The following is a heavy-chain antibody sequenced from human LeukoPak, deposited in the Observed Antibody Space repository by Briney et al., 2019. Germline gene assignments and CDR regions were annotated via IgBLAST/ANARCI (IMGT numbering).Heavy chain of an antibody. D-gene: IGHD3-10*01. CDR2: ISGSGGST. CDR3: AKGYYYGSGNIAYY. V-gene: IGHV3-23*01. J-gene: IGHJ4*02. CDR1: GFTFSSYA. Sequence: PWGSLRLSCAASGFTFSSYAMSWVRQAPGKGLEWVSAISGSGGSTYYADSVKGRFTISRDNSKNTLYLQMNSLRAEDTAVYYCAKGYYYGSGNIAYYWGQGTLVTVSS.